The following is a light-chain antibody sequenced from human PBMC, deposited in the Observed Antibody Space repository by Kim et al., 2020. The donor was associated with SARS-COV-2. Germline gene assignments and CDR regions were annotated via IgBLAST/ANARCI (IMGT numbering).Light chain of an antibody. CDR2: DVS. CDR1: SSDVGYYNY. Sequence: QSALTQPRSVSGSPGQSVTISCTGTSSDVGYYNYVSWYQQHPGKAPKLMIYDVSKRPSGVPDRFSGSKSGNTASLTISGLQAEDEADYYCCSYAGSYGVVFGGGTQLTVL. CDR3: CSYAGSYGVV. J-gene: IGLJ2*01. V-gene: IGLV2-11*01.